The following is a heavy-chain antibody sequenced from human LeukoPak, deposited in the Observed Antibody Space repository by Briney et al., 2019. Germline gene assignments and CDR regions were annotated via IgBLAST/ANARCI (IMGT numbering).Heavy chain of an antibody. CDR2: ISPNSGGT. CDR1: GCTFTGYY. V-gene: IGHV1-2*02. D-gene: IGHD6-19*01. Sequence: ASVKVSCKASGCTFTGYYMHWVRQAPGQGLEWMGWISPNSGGTNYAQKFQGRVTMTRDTSISTAYMELSRLRSDDTAVYYCAANGDSSGWFWNYWGQGTLVTVSS. J-gene: IGHJ4*02. CDR3: AANGDSSGWFWNY.